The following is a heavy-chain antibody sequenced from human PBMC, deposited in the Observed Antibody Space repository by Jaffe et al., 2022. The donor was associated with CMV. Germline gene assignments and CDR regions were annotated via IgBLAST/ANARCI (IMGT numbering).Heavy chain of an antibody. CDR2: IIPIFGTA. J-gene: IGHJ6*02. CDR3: ARDDLSIAAAGGPYYYYGMDV. Sequence: QVQLVQSGAEVKKPGSSVKVSCKASGGTFSSYAISWVRQAPGQGLEWMGGIIPIFGTANYAQKFQGRVTITADESTSTAYMELSSLRSEDTAVYYCARDDLSIAAAGGPYYYYGMDVWGQGTTVTVSS. D-gene: IGHD6-13*01. CDR1: GGTFSSYA. V-gene: IGHV1-69*01.